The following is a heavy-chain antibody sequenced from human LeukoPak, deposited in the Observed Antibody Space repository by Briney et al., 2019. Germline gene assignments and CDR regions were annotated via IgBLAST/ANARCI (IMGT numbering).Heavy chain of an antibody. CDR1: GFTFSRYV. D-gene: IGHD3-10*01. J-gene: IGHJ4*02. CDR2: ISGSGTNT. V-gene: IGHV3-23*01. CDR3: AKDQDYYGLGSYPTY. Sequence: PGGSLRLSCAASGFTFSRYVMTWVRQAPGKGLEWVSEISGSGTNTYYADSVKGRFTISRDNSRNTLNLQMNSLRDEDTAVYFCAKDQDYYGLGSYPTYWGQGTLVTVSS.